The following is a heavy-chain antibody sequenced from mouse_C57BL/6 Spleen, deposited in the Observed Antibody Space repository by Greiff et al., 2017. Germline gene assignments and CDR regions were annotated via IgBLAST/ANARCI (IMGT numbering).Heavy chain of an antibody. CDR3: ARWAY. Sequence: QVQLQQSGAGLVKPGASVKISCKASGYAFNNYWMNWVKQRPGKGLEWIGQIYPGDGDTNYNDKFKAKATLTADKSSSPAYMQLGSLTSEASAVYFCARWAYWGQGTLVTVSA. V-gene: IGHV1-80*01. CDR1: GYAFNNYW. CDR2: IYPGDGDT. J-gene: IGHJ3*01.